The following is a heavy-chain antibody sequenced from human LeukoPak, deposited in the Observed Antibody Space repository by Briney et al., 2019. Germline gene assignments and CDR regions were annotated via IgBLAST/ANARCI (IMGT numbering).Heavy chain of an antibody. CDR2: INAGNGNT. CDR1: GYTFTSYA. CDR3: ARDGMYYDFWSGLNWFDP. J-gene: IGHJ5*02. V-gene: IGHV1-3*01. Sequence: ASVKVSCKAPGYTFTSYAMHWVRQAPGQRLEWMGWINAGNGNTKYSQKFQGRVTITRDTSASTAYMELSSLRSEDTAVYYCARDGMYYDFWSGLNWFDPWGQGTLVTVSS. D-gene: IGHD3-3*01.